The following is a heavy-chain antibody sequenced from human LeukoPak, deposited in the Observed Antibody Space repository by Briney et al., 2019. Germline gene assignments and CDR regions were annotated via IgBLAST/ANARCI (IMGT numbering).Heavy chain of an antibody. D-gene: IGHD3-10*01. CDR2: ISNSDGTT. J-gene: IGHJ4*02. CDR1: GCTFSDDY. V-gene: IGHV3-11*04. Sequence: GGSLRLSCAASGCTFSDDYMTWIRQAPGKGLQWVSYISNSDGTTYYADFVRGRFTISRDNANKSLYLQMNSLTVDDTAVYYCARGGSYSCLDYWGQGTLVTVSS. CDR3: ARGGSYSCLDY.